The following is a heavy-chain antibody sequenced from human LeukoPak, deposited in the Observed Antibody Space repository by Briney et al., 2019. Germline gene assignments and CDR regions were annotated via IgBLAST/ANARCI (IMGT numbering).Heavy chain of an antibody. J-gene: IGHJ4*02. Sequence: GGSLRLSCAASGFTFSSYAMHWVRQAPGKGLEGVAVISYDGSNKYYADSVKGRFTISRDNSKNTLYLQMNSLRAEDTAVYYCARVGDMGDIVATMGSDYWGQGTLVTVSS. V-gene: IGHV3-30-3*01. CDR2: ISYDGSNK. CDR3: ARVGDMGDIVATMGSDY. CDR1: GFTFSSYA. D-gene: IGHD5-12*01.